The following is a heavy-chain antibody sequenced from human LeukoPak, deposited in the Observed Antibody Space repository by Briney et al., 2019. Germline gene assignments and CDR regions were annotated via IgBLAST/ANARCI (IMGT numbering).Heavy chain of an antibody. J-gene: IGHJ6*03. CDR1: GGTFSSYA. Sequence: SVKVSCKASGGTFSSYAISWVRQAPGQGLEWMGGIIPIFGTANYAQKFQGRVTITADESTSTAYMELSSLRSEDTAVYYCARVAARSYYYYYYMDVWGKGTTVAVSS. V-gene: IGHV1-69*01. CDR3: ARVAARSYYYYYYMDV. D-gene: IGHD6-6*01. CDR2: IIPIFGTA.